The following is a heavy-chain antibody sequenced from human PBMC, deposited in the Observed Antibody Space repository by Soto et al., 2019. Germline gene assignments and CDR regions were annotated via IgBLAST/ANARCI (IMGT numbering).Heavy chain of an antibody. Sequence: GASVKVSCKASGYTFTSYGISWVRQAHGQGLEWMGWISAYNGNTNYAQKLQGRVTMTTDTSTSTAYMELRSLRSDDTAVYYCARVDTAMATYYYYGMDVWGQGTTVTV. CDR2: ISAYNGNT. D-gene: IGHD5-18*01. V-gene: IGHV1-18*01. J-gene: IGHJ6*02. CDR1: GYTFTSYG. CDR3: ARVDTAMATYYYYGMDV.